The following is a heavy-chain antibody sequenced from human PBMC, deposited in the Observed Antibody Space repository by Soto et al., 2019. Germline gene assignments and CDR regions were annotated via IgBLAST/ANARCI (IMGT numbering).Heavy chain of an antibody. CDR1: GYTFTSYA. V-gene: IGHV1-3*01. J-gene: IGHJ4*02. Sequence: ASVKVSCKASGYTFTSYAMHWVRQAPGQRLEWMGWINAGNGNTKYSQKFQGRVTITRDTSASTAYMELSSLRSEDTAVYYCATEAAARTGSDYWGQGTLVTVSS. D-gene: IGHD6-13*01. CDR3: ATEAAARTGSDY. CDR2: INAGNGNT.